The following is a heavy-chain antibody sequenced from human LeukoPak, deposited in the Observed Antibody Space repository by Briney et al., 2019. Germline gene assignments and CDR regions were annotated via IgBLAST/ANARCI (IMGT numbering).Heavy chain of an antibody. CDR1: GGSISNYY. D-gene: IGHD1-1*01. J-gene: IGHJ4*02. Sequence: SETLSLTCTVSGGSISNYYWSWIRQPPGKGLEWIGYIYYSGSTNYNPSLKSRVTISVDTSKNQFSLKLSSVTAADTAVYYCAREGPTGLDYWGQGTLVTVSS. CDR3: AREGPTGLDY. CDR2: IYYSGST. V-gene: IGHV4-59*01.